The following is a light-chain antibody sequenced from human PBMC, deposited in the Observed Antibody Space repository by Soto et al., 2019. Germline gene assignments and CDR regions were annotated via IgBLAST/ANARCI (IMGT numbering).Light chain of an antibody. CDR3: AAWDDSLSGWV. Sequence: QSVLTQPPSASGTPGQRFTISCSGSSSNIGSNYVYWYQQLPGTAPKLLIYSNNQRPSGVPDRFSGSKSGTSASLAISGLRSEDEADYYCAAWDDSLSGWVFGGGTQLTVL. CDR1: SSNIGSNY. V-gene: IGLV1-47*02. CDR2: SNN. J-gene: IGLJ3*02.